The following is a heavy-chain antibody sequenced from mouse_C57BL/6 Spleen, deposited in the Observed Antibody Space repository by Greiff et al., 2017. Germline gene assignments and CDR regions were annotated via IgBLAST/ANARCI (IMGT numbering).Heavy chain of an antibody. CDR2: INYDGSST. J-gene: IGHJ2*01. CDR1: GFTFSDYY. Sequence: EVQLVESEGGLVQPGSSMKLSCTASGFTFSDYYMAWVRQVPEKGLEWVANINYDGSSTYYLDSLKSRFIISGDNAKNILYLQMSSLKSEDTATYYCARVAGNCFDYWGQGTTLTVSS. D-gene: IGHD1-1*01. V-gene: IGHV5-16*01. CDR3: ARVAGNCFDY.